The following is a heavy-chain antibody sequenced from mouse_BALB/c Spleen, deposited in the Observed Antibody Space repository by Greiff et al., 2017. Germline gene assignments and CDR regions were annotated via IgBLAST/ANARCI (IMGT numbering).Heavy chain of an antibody. CDR3: ARPSYDYDGYYYAMDY. CDR1: GFTFSSYA. CDR2: ISSGGSYT. V-gene: IGHV5-9-3*01. Sequence: EVNVVESGGGLVKPGGSLKLSCAASGFTFSSYAMSWVRQTPEKRLEWVATISSGGSYTYYPDSVKGRFTISRDNAKNTLYLQMSSLRSEDTAMYYCARPSYDYDGYYYAMDYWGQGTSVTVSS. J-gene: IGHJ4*01. D-gene: IGHD2-4*01.